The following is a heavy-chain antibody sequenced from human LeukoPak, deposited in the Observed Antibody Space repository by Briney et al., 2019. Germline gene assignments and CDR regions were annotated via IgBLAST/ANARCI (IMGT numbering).Heavy chain of an antibody. CDR3: ARKLAL. V-gene: IGHV3-48*02. CDR1: GFSFSTYA. J-gene: IGHJ4*02. CDR2: IGSSGVTK. Sequence: PGGSLRLSCAASGFSFSTYAMNWVRQTPEKGLEWVSYIGSSGVTKYYADSAKGRFIISRDNAKNSLFLQMNSLRDDDTAVYFCARKLALWGQGTLVTVSS.